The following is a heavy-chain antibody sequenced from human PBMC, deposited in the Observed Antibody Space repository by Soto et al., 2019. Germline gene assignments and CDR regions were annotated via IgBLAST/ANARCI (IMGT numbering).Heavy chain of an antibody. J-gene: IGHJ4*02. D-gene: IGHD1-26*01. CDR2: ISPSGDVT. V-gene: IGHV3-11*01. CDR1: GFFFTDYF. CDR3: ARQLERRVGAASH. Sequence: QVQLAESGGGLVKSGGSLTLSCSTSGFFFTDYFMSWIRQAPGKGLEWVSYISPSGDVTHYADSVKGRFTISRDNTKKSLVLQMSSLRDDDTAVYYCARQLERRVGAASHWGQGTRVSVSS.